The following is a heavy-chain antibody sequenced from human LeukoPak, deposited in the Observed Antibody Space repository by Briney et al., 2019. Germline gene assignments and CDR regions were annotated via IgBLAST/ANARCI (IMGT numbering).Heavy chain of an antibody. CDR3: ARGAPFPSGSSSSEYYLDY. V-gene: IGHV1-18*01. D-gene: IGHD6-6*01. Sequence: ASVKVSCKASGYDFINYVISWVRQAPGQGLEWMGWRSIYNGNTDYKLQGRVTMTTDTSTSTAYMEVRSLRSDDTAVYYCARGAPFPSGSSSSEYYLDYWGQGTLVTVSS. CDR1: GYDFINYV. J-gene: IGHJ4*02. CDR2: RSIYNGNT.